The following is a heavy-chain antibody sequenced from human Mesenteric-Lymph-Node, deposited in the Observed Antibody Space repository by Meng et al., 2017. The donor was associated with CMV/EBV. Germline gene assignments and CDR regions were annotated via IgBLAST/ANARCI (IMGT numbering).Heavy chain of an antibody. CDR1: FSGYY. Sequence: FSGYYWSWVRQPPGKGLEWIGEINHSGSTNYNPSLKSRVTISADTSNNQFSLKLSSVTAADTAVYYCAREERVYYYGSGSYGVNWFDPWGQGTLVTVSS. D-gene: IGHD3-10*01. J-gene: IGHJ5*02. V-gene: IGHV4-34*01. CDR2: INHSGST. CDR3: AREERVYYYGSGSYGVNWFDP.